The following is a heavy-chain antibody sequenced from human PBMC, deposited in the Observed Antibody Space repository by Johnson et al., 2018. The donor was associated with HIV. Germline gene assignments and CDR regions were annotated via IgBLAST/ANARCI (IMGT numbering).Heavy chain of an antibody. V-gene: IGHV3-20*04. CDR3: ARFRYYYDSSGYQDAFDI. CDR2: ITWDGLKT. CDR1: GFTFDDYG. D-gene: IGHD3-22*01. J-gene: IGHJ3*02. Sequence: VQLVESGGGVVRPGGSLRLSCAASGFTFDDYGMSWVRQAPGKGLEWVSLITWDGLKTQYADSVKGRFNISRDNAKNSLYLQMNSLRAEDTAVYYCARFRYYYDSSGYQDAFDIWGQGTMVTVSS.